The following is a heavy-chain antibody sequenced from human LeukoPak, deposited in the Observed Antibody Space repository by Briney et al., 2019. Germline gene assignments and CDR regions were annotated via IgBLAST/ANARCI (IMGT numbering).Heavy chain of an antibody. CDR3: AKQGSIVVVLSWFDP. CDR2: ISGSGGST. V-gene: IGHV3-23*01. J-gene: IGHJ5*02. Sequence: GGSLRLSCAASGFTFSSYAMSWVRQAPGKGLEWVSAISGSGGSTYYADSVKGRFTISRDNSKDTLYLQMNSLRAEDMAVYYCAKQGSIVVVLSWFDPWGQGTLVTVSS. CDR1: GFTFSSYA. D-gene: IGHD2-15*01.